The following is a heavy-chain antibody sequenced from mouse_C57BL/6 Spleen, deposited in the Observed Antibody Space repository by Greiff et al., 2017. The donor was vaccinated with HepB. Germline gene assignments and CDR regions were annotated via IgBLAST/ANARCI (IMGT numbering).Heavy chain of an antibody. V-gene: IGHV10-3*01. CDR3: VRDLYDGCHWYFDV. CDR2: IRSKSSNYAT. D-gene: IGHD2-3*01. J-gene: IGHJ1*03. Sequence: DVHLVESGGGLVQPKGSLKLSCAASGFTFNTYAMHWVRQAPGKGLEWVARIRSKSSNYATYYADSVKDRFTISRDDSQSMLYLQMNNLKTEDTAMYYCVRDLYDGCHWYFDVWGTGTTVTVSS. CDR1: GFTFNTYA.